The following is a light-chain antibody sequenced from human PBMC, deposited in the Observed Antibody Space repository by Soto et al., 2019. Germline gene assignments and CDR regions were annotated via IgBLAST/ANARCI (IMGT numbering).Light chain of an antibody. V-gene: IGLV2-8*01. Sequence: QSVLTQPPSASGSPGQSVTISCTGTSSDVGGYNYVSWYQQHPGKAPKLMIYEVSKRPSGVPDRFSGSKSGNTASLTVSGLQAEDGADYYCCSYAGSYILAIFGGGTKLTVL. CDR2: EVS. CDR1: SSDVGGYNY. J-gene: IGLJ2*01. CDR3: CSYAGSYILAI.